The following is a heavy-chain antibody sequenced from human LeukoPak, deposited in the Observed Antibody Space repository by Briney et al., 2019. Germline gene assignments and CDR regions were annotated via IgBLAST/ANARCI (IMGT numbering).Heavy chain of an antibody. J-gene: IGHJ4*02. CDR1: GYTFTGYY. CDR3: ARDRTDTGLDLWH. Sequence: GASVKVSCKASGYTFTGYYMHWVRQAPEQGLEWMGWINPNSGGTNYAQKFQGRVTMTRDTSVSTAYMELRGLRSDDTSVYYCARDRTDTGLDLWHWGQGTRVTVSS. D-gene: IGHD3/OR15-3a*01. V-gene: IGHV1-2*02. CDR2: INPNSGGT.